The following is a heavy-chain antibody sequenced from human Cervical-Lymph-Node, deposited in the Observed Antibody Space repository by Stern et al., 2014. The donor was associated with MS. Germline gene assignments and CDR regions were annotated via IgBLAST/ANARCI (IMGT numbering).Heavy chain of an antibody. V-gene: IGHV3-21*06. D-gene: IGHD3-22*01. J-gene: IGHJ3*02. CDR1: GFTLRSYN. CDR3: ARESPRGLESWLAFDI. CDR2: ISSSRDYI. Sequence: EVQLVESGGDLVKPGGSLRVSCAASGFTLRSYNIHWVRQALGKGLEWVSSISSSRDYIYYADSVKGRFTISRDNAKNSLYLQMKSLRAEDTAIYYCARESPRGLESWLAFDIWGQGTMVTVSS.